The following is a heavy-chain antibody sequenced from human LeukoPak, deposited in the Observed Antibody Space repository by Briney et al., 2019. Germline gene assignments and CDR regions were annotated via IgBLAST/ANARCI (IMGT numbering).Heavy chain of an antibody. CDR2: ISIYNGNT. CDR3: ARITYDFWSGYYMPDDP. Sequence: ASVKVSCKASGYTFTNYGISWVRQAPGQGLEWMGWISIYNGNTDYAQKLRGRVTMTADTSTSTAYMELRSLRSDDTAVYYCARITYDFWSGYYMPDDPWGQGTLVTVSS. CDR1: GYTFTNYG. J-gene: IGHJ5*02. V-gene: IGHV1-18*01. D-gene: IGHD3-3*01.